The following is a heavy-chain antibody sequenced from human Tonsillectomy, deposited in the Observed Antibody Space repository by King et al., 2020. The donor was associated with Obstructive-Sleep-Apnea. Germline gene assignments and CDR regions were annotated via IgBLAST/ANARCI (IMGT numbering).Heavy chain of an antibody. J-gene: IGHJ4*02. V-gene: IGHV1-2*02. Sequence: QLVQSGAEVKKPGASVKVSCRASGYTFTNYYMLWVRQAPGQGLEWMGWINPNSGGTNYAQKFQGRVTMTRDTSISTAYMDLSRLRSDDMAVYYCASYGTVGTIGYFDYWGQGTLVTVSS. CDR1: GYTFTNYY. CDR3: ASYGTVGTIGYFDY. CDR2: INPNSGGT. D-gene: IGHD1-26*01.